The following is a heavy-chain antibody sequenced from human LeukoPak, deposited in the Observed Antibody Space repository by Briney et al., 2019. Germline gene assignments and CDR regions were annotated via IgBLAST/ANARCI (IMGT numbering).Heavy chain of an antibody. CDR3: ARTAQFGVVEDAFNI. Sequence: ASVKVSCKASGYTFTDYYINWGRQVPGQGLEWMGWITPNSGGTNYAQKFQGRVTMTRDTSISTVYMELSRLGSDDTAVYFCARTAQFGVVEDAFNIWGQGTMVTVSS. CDR2: ITPNSGGT. V-gene: IGHV1-2*02. CDR1: GYTFTDYY. D-gene: IGHD3-3*01. J-gene: IGHJ3*02.